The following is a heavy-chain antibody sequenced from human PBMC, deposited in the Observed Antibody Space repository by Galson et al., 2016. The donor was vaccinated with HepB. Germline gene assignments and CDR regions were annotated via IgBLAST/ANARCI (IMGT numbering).Heavy chain of an antibody. CDR2: IHYSGGT. J-gene: IGHJ3*02. CDR3: GRRRPRDIGGGFGI. D-gene: IGHD2-15*01. CDR1: GGSIRTTDFY. V-gene: IGHV4-39*02. Sequence: LSLTCTVSGGSIRTTDFYCAWFRKPPGKGLEWIGNIHYSGGTYHNPSLKSRITTSVDTSNNHFSLNLASVTAADTAQYCGGRRRPRDIGGGFGIWGQGTLVTVSS.